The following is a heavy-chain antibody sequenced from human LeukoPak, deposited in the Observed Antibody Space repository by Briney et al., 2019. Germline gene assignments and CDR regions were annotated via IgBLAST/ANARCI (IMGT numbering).Heavy chain of an antibody. D-gene: IGHD1-26*01. J-gene: IGHJ4*02. V-gene: IGHV4-59*01. CDR3: ARDYQMSGTYSYYFDY. CDR2: IYYSGIT. CDR1: GGSISRYH. Sequence: PSETLSLTCTVSGGSISRYHWSWIRQLPGKGLEWIGYIYYSGITNYNPSLKSRVTISVDTSKNQFSLKLSSVTAADTAMYYCARDYQMSGTYSYYFDYWGQGTLVTVSS.